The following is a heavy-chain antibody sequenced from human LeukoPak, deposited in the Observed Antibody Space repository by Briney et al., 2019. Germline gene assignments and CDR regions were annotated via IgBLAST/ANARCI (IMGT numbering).Heavy chain of an antibody. Sequence: PGGSLRLSCSASGFTFSSYAMHWLRQAPGKGLEYVASTDTKGGSTYYADSVKGRVTISRDNPKNTLHLEMSNLRTEDTAVYYCAKGGSGELYLDAFDIWGQGTMVTVSS. D-gene: IGHD3-16*01. J-gene: IGHJ3*02. CDR2: TDTKGGST. CDR3: AKGGSGELYLDAFDI. CDR1: GFTFSSYA. V-gene: IGHV3-64D*06.